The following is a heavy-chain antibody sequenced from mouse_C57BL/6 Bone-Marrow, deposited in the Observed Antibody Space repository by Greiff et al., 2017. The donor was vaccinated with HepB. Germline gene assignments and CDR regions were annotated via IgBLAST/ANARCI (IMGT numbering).Heavy chain of an antibody. CDR3: AYYYGSSYHYYAMDY. Sequence: VQLKQSGPELVKPGASVKISCKASGYTFTDYYMNWVKQSHGKSLEWIGDINPNNGGTSYNQKFKGKATLTVDKSSSTAYMELRSLTSEDSAVYYCAYYYGSSYHYYAMDYWGQGTSVTVSS. CDR2: INPNNGGT. J-gene: IGHJ4*01. V-gene: IGHV1-26*01. CDR1: GYTFTDYY. D-gene: IGHD1-1*01.